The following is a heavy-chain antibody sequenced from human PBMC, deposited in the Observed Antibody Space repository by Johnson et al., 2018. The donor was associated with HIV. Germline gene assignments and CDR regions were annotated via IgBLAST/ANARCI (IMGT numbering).Heavy chain of an antibody. CDR2: INRDGSST. Sequence: MQLVESGGGVVRPGGSLRLSCAASGFTFDDYGMSWVRQAPGKGLVWVSRINRDGSSTSYADSVKGRFTISSDNAKNTLYLHMNTLRAEDTALYYCARVVSVAVAGSRQGAVGAFDMWGQGTMVTVSS. V-gene: IGHV3-20*04. CDR3: ARVVSVAVAGSRQGAVGAFDM. CDR1: GFTFDDYG. D-gene: IGHD6-19*01. J-gene: IGHJ3*02.